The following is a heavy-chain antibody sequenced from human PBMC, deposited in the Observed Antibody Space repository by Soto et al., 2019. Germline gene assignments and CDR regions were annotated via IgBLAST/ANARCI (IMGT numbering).Heavy chain of an antibody. J-gene: IGHJ4*02. CDR1: GFTFSNYA. CDR3: ARHLAAGDS. CDR2: ISGSGGST. D-gene: IGHD6-25*01. V-gene: IGHV3-23*01. Sequence: GSLRLSCAASGFTFSNYAMNWVRQAPGKGLEWVSAISGSGGSTYYAQKFQGRVTVTFDTSTSTVFMELNSLRYEDTAVYYCARHLAAGDSWGQGTLVTVSS.